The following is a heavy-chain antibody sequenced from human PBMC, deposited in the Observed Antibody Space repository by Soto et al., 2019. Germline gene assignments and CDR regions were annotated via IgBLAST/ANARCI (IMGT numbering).Heavy chain of an antibody. J-gene: IGHJ6*02. V-gene: IGHV4-59*08. CDR1: GGSISSYY. CDR2: IYYSGST. CDR3: ARHAFGSGFYYGMGV. D-gene: IGHD3-10*01. Sequence: SETLSLTCTVSGGSISSYYWSWIRQPPGKGLEWIGYIYYSGSTNYNPSLKSRVTISVDRSKNQFSLKLNSVTAADTAVYYCARHAFGSGFYYGMGVRGQGTKVTVSS.